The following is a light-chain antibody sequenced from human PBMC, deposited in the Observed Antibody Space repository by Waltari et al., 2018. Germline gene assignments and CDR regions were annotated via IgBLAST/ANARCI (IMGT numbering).Light chain of an antibody. Sequence: SYDLTQPPSVSVSRGQTASITGRGEVLGNNYGSWFQQRPGQSPVLFIYRDEKRPSGIPERFSGSNSGNAATLTISGTQAMDEADYYCQAWDSSSTAWIFGTGTKVLVL. CDR1: VLGNNY. J-gene: IGLJ1*01. CDR2: RDE. V-gene: IGLV3-1*01. CDR3: QAWDSSSTAWI.